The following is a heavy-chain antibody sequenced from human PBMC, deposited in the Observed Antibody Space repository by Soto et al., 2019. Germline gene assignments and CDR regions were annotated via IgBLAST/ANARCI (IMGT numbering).Heavy chain of an antibody. CDR3: ARVRSVGSPYYYDSSAPEGLFDP. D-gene: IGHD3-22*01. Sequence: ASVKVSCKACGGTFSSYAISWVRQAPGQGLEWMGGIIPIFGTANYAQKFQGRVTITADESTSTAYMELSSLRSEDTAVYYCARVRSVGSPYYYDSSAPEGLFDPWGQGTLVTVSS. CDR2: IIPIFGTA. CDR1: GGTFSSYA. V-gene: IGHV1-69*13. J-gene: IGHJ5*02.